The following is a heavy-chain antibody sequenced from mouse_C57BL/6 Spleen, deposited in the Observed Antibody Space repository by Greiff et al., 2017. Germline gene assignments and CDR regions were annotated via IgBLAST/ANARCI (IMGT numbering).Heavy chain of an antibody. D-gene: IGHD1-1*01. J-gene: IGHJ4*01. V-gene: IGHV1-59*01. Sequence: VQLQQPGAELVRPGTSVKLSCKASGYTFTSYWMHWVKQRPGQGLEWIGVIDPSDSYTNYNQKFKGKATLTVDKSSSTAYMQLSSLTSEDSAVYYCASYYGSSPGAMDYWGQGTSVTVSS. CDR2: IDPSDSYT. CDR1: GYTFTSYW. CDR3: ASYYGSSPGAMDY.